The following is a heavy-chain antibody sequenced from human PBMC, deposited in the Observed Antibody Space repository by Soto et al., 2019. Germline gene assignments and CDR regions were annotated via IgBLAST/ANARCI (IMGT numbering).Heavy chain of an antibody. J-gene: IGHJ4*02. CDR1: GGSISSYY. D-gene: IGHD6-6*01. CDR3: ARASFEYSSSSPWYFDY. Sequence: PSETLSLTCTVSGGSISSYYWSWIRQPPGKGLEWIGYIYYSGSTNYNPSLKSRVTISVDTSKNQFSLKLSSVTAADTAVYYCARASFEYSSSSPWYFDYWGQGTLVTVSS. CDR2: IYYSGST. V-gene: IGHV4-59*01.